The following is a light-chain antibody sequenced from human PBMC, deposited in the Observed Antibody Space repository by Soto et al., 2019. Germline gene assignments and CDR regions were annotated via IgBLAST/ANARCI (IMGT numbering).Light chain of an antibody. V-gene: IGKV3-11*01. CDR1: QSVGYH. CDR2: DAS. CDR3: QQRSNWPPVT. J-gene: IGKJ4*01. Sequence: EIVLTQSPATLSLSPGERATLSCRASQSVGYHLAWYQQKPGQAPRLLIYDASNRATGIPARFSGSGSGTDLTLAISSLEPEDIAVYYCQQRSNWPPVTFGGGTKVEIK.